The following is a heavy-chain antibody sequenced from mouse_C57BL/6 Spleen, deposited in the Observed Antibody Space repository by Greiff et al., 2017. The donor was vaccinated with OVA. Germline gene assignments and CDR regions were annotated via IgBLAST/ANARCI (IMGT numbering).Heavy chain of an antibody. V-gene: IGHV1-82*01. CDR2: IYPGDGDT. CDR3: ARRPVVEDAMDY. CDR1: GYAFSSSW. D-gene: IGHD1-1*01. J-gene: IGHJ4*01. Sequence: QVQLKQSGPELVKPGASVKISCKASGYAFSSSWMNWVKQRPGKGLEWIGRIYPGDGDTNYNGKFKGKATLTADKSSSTAYMQLSSLTSEDSAVYFCARRPVVEDAMDYWGQGTSVTVSS.